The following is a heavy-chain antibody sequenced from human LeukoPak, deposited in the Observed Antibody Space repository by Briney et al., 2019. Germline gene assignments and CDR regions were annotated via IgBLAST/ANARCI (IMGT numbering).Heavy chain of an antibody. Sequence: PSETLSLTCTVSGGSISSYYWTWIRQPPGKGLEWIGYIHSRGNTNYNPSLKSRVTMSVDTSKNQFSLKLNSVTAADTAVYYCAREYYDVLTGDTKGIDFWGQGTLVTVSS. CDR3: AREYYDVLTGDTKGIDF. V-gene: IGHV4-59*01. CDR2: IHSRGNT. J-gene: IGHJ4*02. CDR1: GGSISSYY. D-gene: IGHD3-9*01.